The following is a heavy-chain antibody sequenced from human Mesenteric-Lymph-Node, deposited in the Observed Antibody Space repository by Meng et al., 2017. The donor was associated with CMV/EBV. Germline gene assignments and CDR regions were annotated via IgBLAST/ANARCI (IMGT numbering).Heavy chain of an antibody. D-gene: IGHD3-3*01. CDR2: IYYTGST. Sequence: SETLSLTCTVSGGSISGYYWTWIRQPPGKGLEWIGYIYYTGSTNYNPSLKSRVTISVDTSKNQFSLKLSSVTAADTAVYYCARGSPYFEKPDPDYYYYYGMDVWGQGTTVTVSS. V-gene: IGHV4-59*01. CDR3: ARGSPYFEKPDPDYYYYYGMDV. CDR1: GGSISGYY. J-gene: IGHJ6*02.